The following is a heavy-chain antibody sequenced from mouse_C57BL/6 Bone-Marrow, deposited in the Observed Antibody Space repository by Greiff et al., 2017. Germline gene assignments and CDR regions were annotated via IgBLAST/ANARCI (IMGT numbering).Heavy chain of an antibody. D-gene: IGHD1-1*01. CDR2: ISDGGSYT. Sequence: EVHLVESGGGLVKPGGSLKLSCAASGFTFSSYAMSWVRQTPEKRLEWVATISDGGSYTYYPDNVKGRFTISRDNAKNNLYLQMSHLKSEDTAMYYCARELTTVVAPRFAYWGQGTLVTVSA. V-gene: IGHV5-4*01. CDR3: ARELTTVVAPRFAY. CDR1: GFTFSSYA. J-gene: IGHJ3*01.